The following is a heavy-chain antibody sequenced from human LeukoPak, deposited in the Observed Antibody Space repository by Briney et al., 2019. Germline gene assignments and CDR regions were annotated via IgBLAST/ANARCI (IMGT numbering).Heavy chain of an antibody. CDR1: GYTFTSYD. CDR2: MSPNSGNT. V-gene: IGHV1-8*01. CDR3: VRTPPNWGADF. Sequence: VKVSCXASGYTFTSYDINWMRQATGQGLEWMGWMSPNSGNTGYAEKFQGRVTMTRDTSIGTAYLELSSLRSEDSAVYYCVRTPPNWGADFWGQGTLVTVSS. J-gene: IGHJ4*02. D-gene: IGHD7-27*01.